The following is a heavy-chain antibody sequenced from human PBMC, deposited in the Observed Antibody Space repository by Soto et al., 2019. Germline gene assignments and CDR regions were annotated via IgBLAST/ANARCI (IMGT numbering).Heavy chain of an antibody. D-gene: IGHD3-10*02. V-gene: IGHV4-59*08. CDR3: ARQVFGPLHGLVDV. CDR1: GGSISSYY. J-gene: IGHJ6*02. Sequence: QVQLQESGPGLVKPSETLSLSCTVSGGSISSYYWSLFRQSPGKRMEWIGYVHHSWGSSYNPSLQSRVAISLDTSKSQFSLKVTSVTATDTAVYYCARQVFGPLHGLVDVWGQGTTVTVSS. CDR2: VHHSWGS.